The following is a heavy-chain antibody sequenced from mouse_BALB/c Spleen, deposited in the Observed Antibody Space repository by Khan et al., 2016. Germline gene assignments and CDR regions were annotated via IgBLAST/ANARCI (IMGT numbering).Heavy chain of an antibody. V-gene: IGHV5-4*02. J-gene: IGHJ1*01. Sequence: EVELVESGGGLVKPGGSLKLSCTASGFTFSDYYIYWVRQTPEKRLEWVATISDGFSYTYYPDSVKGRFTLSRDHAENNLYLQMSSLKSEDTAMYYCARTYGNYGYFDVWGAGTTVTVSS. CDR1: GFTFSDYY. CDR2: ISDGFSYT. CDR3: ARTYGNYGYFDV. D-gene: IGHD2-1*01.